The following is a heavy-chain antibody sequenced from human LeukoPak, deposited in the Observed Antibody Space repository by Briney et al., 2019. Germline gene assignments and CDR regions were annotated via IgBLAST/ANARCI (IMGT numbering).Heavy chain of an antibody. CDR3: ARTIVWTNYMDV. V-gene: IGHV4-61*02. D-gene: IGHD5/OR15-5a*01. J-gene: IGHJ6*03. CDR2: IYNNGGT. CDR1: GGSFSDNSYY. Sequence: SETLSLTCILSGGSFSDNSYYWSWIRQPAGKGLEWIGRIYNNGGTNYNPSLETRVTISVDPSKGQFSLKLSSVTAADTAIYYCARTIVWTNYMDVWGKGTTVTVS.